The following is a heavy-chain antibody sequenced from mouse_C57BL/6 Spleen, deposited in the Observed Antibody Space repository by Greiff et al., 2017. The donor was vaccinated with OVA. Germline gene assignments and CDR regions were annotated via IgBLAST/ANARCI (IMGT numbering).Heavy chain of an antibody. CDR2: ISNLAYSI. CDR1: GFTFSDYG. CDR3: ARRGYGNYDAMDY. Sequence: DVKLVESGGGLVQPGGSLKLSCAASGFTFSDYGMAWVRQAPRKGPEWVAFISNLAYSIYYADTVTGRFTISSENAKNTLYLEMSSLRSEDTAMYYCARRGYGNYDAMDYWGQGTSVTVSS. D-gene: IGHD2-10*02. V-gene: IGHV5-15*04. J-gene: IGHJ4*01.